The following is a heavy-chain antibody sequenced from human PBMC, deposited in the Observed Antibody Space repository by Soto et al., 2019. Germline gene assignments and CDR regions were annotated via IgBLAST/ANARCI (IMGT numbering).Heavy chain of an antibody. Sequence: EVQLLESGGGLVQPGGSLRLSCATSGFTFSSYAMAWVRQAPGKGLEWVSAISGSGGITYHAASVKGRFSISRDNSRNMLYLQMNSLGAEDTAVYYCARAAHYDFLSGNYYMDVWAIGTTVTVSS. CDR2: ISGSGGIT. J-gene: IGHJ6*03. CDR1: GFTFSSYA. V-gene: IGHV3-23*01. D-gene: IGHD3-3*01. CDR3: ARAAHYDFLSGNYYMDV.